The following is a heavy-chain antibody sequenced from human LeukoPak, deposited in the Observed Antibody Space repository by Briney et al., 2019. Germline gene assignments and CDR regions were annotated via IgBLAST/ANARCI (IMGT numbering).Heavy chain of an antibody. J-gene: IGHJ1*01. CDR1: GFTFSSYS. D-gene: IGHD6-13*01. CDR3: ARDLLRRAAAGTDFQH. CDR2: ISSSSSYI. Sequence: GGSLRLSCAASGFTFSSYSMNWVRQAPGKGLEWVSSISSSSSYIYYADSVKGRFTISRDNAKNSLYLQMNSLRAEDTAVCYCARDLLRRAAAGTDFQHWGQGTLVTVSS. V-gene: IGHV3-21*01.